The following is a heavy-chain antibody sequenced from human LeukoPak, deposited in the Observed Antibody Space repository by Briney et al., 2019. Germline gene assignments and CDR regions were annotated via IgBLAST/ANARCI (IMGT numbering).Heavy chain of an antibody. CDR1: GGSISSSSYY. D-gene: IGHD2-15*01. Sequence: SETLSLTCTVSGGSISSSSYYWGWIRQPPGKGLEGIGSIYCSGSTYYNPCLKSRVTISVDTSKNQFSLKLSSVTAADTAVYYCARDLSHYLGRAAQARAFDISGQGRMVTVSS. CDR2: IYCSGST. V-gene: IGHV4-39*07. CDR3: ARDLSHYLGRAAQARAFDI. J-gene: IGHJ3*02.